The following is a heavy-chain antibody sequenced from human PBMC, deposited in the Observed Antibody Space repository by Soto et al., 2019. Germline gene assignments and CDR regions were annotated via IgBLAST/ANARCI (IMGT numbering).Heavy chain of an antibody. Sequence: GESLKISCKGSGYSFTSYWIGWVRQMPGKGLEWMGIIYPGDSDTRYSPSFQGQVTISVDKSIRTAYLQWSSLKASDTAMYYCARHVGYGDYSYYYYGMDVWGQGTTVTVS. J-gene: IGHJ6*02. V-gene: IGHV5-51*01. CDR2: IYPGDSDT. D-gene: IGHD4-17*01. CDR1: GYSFTSYW. CDR3: ARHVGYGDYSYYYYGMDV.